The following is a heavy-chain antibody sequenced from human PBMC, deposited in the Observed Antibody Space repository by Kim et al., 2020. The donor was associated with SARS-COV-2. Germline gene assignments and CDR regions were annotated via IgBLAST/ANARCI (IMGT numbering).Heavy chain of an antibody. D-gene: IGHD5-18*01. Sequence: GGSLRLSCAASGFTFSNAWMSWVRQAPGKGLEWVGRIKSKTDGGTTDYAAPVKGRFTISRDDSKNTLYLQMNSLKTEDTAVYYCTTDRTRYSYGSSPDAFDIWGQGTMVTVSS. CDR2: IKSKTDGGTT. CDR1: GFTFSNAW. V-gene: IGHV3-15*01. J-gene: IGHJ3*02. CDR3: TTDRTRYSYGSSPDAFDI.